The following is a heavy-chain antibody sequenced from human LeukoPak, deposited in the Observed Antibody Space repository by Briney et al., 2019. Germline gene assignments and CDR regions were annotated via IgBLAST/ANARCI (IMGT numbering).Heavy chain of an antibody. J-gene: IGHJ6*03. CDR3: ARDITTNYYYYMDV. CDR1: GGSFSGCY. CDR2: INHSGST. V-gene: IGHV4-34*01. D-gene: IGHD1-20*01. Sequence: SETLSLTCAVYGGSFSGCYWTWIRQPPGKGLEWIGEINHSGSTNYNPSLKSRVTISEDTSKNQFSLKLSSVTAADTAVYYCARDITTNYYYYMDVWGKGTTVTVSS.